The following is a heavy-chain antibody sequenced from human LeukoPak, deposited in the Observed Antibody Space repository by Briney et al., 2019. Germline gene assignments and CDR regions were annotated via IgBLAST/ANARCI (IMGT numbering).Heavy chain of an antibody. CDR3: ARGITYYYDSSHWFDP. CDR2: IYYSGST. CDR1: GGSISSGGYY. J-gene: IGHJ5*02. D-gene: IGHD3-22*01. Sequence: SETLSLTCTVSGGSISSGGYYWSWIRQDPGKGLEWVGYIYYSGSTYYNPSLKSRVTISVDTSKNQFSLKLSSVTAADTAVYYCARGITYYYDSSHWFDPWGQGTLVTVSS. V-gene: IGHV4-31*03.